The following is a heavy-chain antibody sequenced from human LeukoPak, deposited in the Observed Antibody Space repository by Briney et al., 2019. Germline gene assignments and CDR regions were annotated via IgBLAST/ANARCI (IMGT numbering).Heavy chain of an antibody. V-gene: IGHV1-2*02. Sequence: ASVKVSCKASGYTFTGYYMHWVRQAPGQGLEWMGWINPKNGGRSYAQKFQARVTMTTDTSTNTAYMELSSLRFDDTAVYYCASWDAPGFDYWGQGTLVPVSS. CDR1: GYTFTGYY. D-gene: IGHD1-26*01. J-gene: IGHJ4*02. CDR2: INPKNGGR. CDR3: ASWDAPGFDY.